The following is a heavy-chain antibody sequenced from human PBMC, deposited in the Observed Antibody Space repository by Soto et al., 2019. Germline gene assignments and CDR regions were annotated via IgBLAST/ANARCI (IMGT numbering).Heavy chain of an antibody. Sequence: SETLSLTCTVSGGSISSYYWSWIRQPPGKGLEWIGYIYYSGSTNYNPSLKSRVTISVDTSKNQFSLKLSSVTAADTAVYYCARSNYYDPSRFDTWGQGTLVTVSS. V-gene: IGHV4-59*01. J-gene: IGHJ5*02. CDR1: GGSISSYY. CDR2: IYYSGST. D-gene: IGHD3-22*01. CDR3: ARSNYYDPSRFDT.